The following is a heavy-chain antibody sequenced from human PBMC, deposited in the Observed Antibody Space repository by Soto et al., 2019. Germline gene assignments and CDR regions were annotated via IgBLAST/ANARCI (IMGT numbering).Heavy chain of an antibody. CDR2: ISGSGGST. V-gene: IGHV3-23*01. CDR1: GSTFSSYA. J-gene: IGHJ4*02. Sequence: GGSLRLSCAASGSTFSSYAMSWVRQAPGKGMEWVSAISGSGGSTYYADSVKGRFTISRDNSKIPLYLQMNSLRAEDTAVYYCAKDRDPFDYWGQGTLVTVSS. CDR3: AKDRDPFDY.